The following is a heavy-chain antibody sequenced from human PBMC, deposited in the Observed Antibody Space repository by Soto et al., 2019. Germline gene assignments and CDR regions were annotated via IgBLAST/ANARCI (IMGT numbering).Heavy chain of an antibody. D-gene: IGHD3-16*01. Sequence: LSLTCTVSGGSMSSHYWTWLRQPPGKGLEWIGYISYSGSTYYNPSLKSRVTISADTSRNQFSLKLSSVIAADTAVYYCARADPDASVGYWGQGTLVTVSS. CDR2: ISYSGST. CDR3: ARADPDASVGY. CDR1: GGSMSSHY. J-gene: IGHJ4*02. V-gene: IGHV4-59*11.